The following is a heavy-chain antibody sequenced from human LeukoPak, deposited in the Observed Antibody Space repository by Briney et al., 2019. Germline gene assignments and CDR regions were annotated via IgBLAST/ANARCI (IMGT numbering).Heavy chain of an antibody. J-gene: IGHJ4*02. D-gene: IGHD3-22*01. Sequence: GASVKVSCKASGYTFTGCYMHWVRQAPGQGLEWMGWINPNSGGTNYAQKFQGRVTMTRDTSISTAYMELSRLRSDDTAVYYCAREGDYYDSSGSPGPFDYWGQGTLVTVSS. CDR3: AREGDYYDSSGSPGPFDY. CDR1: GYTFTGCY. CDR2: INPNSGGT. V-gene: IGHV1-2*02.